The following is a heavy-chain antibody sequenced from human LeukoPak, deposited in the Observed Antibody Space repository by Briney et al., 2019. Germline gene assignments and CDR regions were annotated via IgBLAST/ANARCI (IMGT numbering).Heavy chain of an antibody. CDR2: INGSGST. D-gene: IGHD2-15*01. Sequence: PSETLSLTCAVYGGSFSGYYWSWLRQPPGKGVECIGEINGSGSTNYNPSPKSRVTISVDKSKNQFSLKLSSVTAADTAVYYCARGPGGVVNYWGQGTLVTVSS. V-gene: IGHV4-34*01. CDR3: ARGPGGVVNY. CDR1: GGSFSGYY. J-gene: IGHJ4*02.